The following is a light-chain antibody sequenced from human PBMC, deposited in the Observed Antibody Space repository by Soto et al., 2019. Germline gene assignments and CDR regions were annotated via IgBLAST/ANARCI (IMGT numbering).Light chain of an antibody. CDR3: QQFNSYPIT. CDR2: DVS. Sequence: IQMTQSPSSLSASVGDRVTITCRASQDIRGALAWYQQKPGKAPNLLIYDVSTLESGVPSRFSGSGSGTEFTLTISSLQPEDFGTFYCQQFNSYPITFGHGTRLEIK. V-gene: IGKV1-13*02. J-gene: IGKJ5*01. CDR1: QDIRGA.